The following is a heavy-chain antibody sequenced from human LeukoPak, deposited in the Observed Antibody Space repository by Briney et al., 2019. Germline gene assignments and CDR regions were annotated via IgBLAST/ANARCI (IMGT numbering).Heavy chain of an antibody. Sequence: ASVKVSCKASGYTFTGYYMHWVRQAPGQGLEWMGWINPNSGGTNYAQRFQGRVTMTRDTSISTAYMELSRLRSDDTAVYYCASSDSSIAVAGTGMWFDPWGQGTLVTVSS. CDR1: GYTFTGYY. CDR2: INPNSGGT. J-gene: IGHJ5*02. V-gene: IGHV1-2*02. CDR3: ASSDSSIAVAGTGMWFDP. D-gene: IGHD6-19*01.